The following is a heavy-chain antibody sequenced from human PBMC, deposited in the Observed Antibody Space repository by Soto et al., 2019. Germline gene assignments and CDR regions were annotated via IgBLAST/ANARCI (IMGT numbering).Heavy chain of an antibody. V-gene: IGHV6-1*01. CDR1: VYSVSSNTAT. Sequence: SQTLSLTCAISVYSVSSNTATWNWIMQSPSRGLEWLGRTYYRSKWFIEYAVSVKSRITINPDTSKNQFSLQLNSVTPEDTAVYYCARGLTITITSADFGLWDAGVLVXV. J-gene: IGHJ4*02. CDR3: ARGLTITITSADFGL. D-gene: IGHD3-10*01. CDR2: TYYRSKWFI.